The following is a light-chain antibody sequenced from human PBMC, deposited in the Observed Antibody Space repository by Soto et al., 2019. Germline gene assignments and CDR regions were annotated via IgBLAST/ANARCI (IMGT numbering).Light chain of an antibody. V-gene: IGLV1-44*01. CDR1: SSNVGGNP. CDR3: ASWDDSLNGPV. J-gene: IGLJ1*01. Sequence: QSVLTQPPSVSGTPGQRVTISCSGSSSNVGGNPVNWYQHVPTTAPKLLIYTNTQRPSGVPDRFSGSKSGTSASPAISGLQSEDEADYYCASWDDSLNGPVFGTGTKVTVL. CDR2: TNT.